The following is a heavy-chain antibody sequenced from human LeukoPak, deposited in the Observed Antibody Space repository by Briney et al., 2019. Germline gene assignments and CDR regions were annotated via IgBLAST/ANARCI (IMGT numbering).Heavy chain of an antibody. J-gene: IGHJ3*02. V-gene: IGHV1-18*01. CDR1: GYTFTSYG. D-gene: IGHD3-22*01. Sequence: GPVKVSCKASGYTFTSYGISWVRQAPGQGLEWMGWISAYNGNTNYAQKLQGRVTMTTDTSTSTAYMELRSLRSDDTAVYYCARITYYYDSSGSPLAFDIWGQGTIVTVSS. CDR3: ARITYYYDSSGSPLAFDI. CDR2: ISAYNGNT.